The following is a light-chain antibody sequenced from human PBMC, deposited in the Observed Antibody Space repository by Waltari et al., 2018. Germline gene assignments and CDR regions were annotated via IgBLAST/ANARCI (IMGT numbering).Light chain of an antibody. CDR3: QQYYSSPQT. Sequence: DIQMTHTPHSLPAYVGERVPTTCRAGQRISNSLAWYQEKPGKAPKFLLHAASRLESGVPSRFSGSGSGTDFTLTISSLQPEDFATYYCQQYYSSPQTFGQGTKLEI. CDR2: AAS. V-gene: IGKV1-NL1*01. J-gene: IGKJ2*01. CDR1: QRISNS.